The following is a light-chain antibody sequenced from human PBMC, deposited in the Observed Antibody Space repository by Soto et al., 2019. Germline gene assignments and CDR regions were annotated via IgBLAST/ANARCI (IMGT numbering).Light chain of an antibody. J-gene: IGKJ5*01. V-gene: IGKV3-20*02. CDR1: QSLSTSY. CDR3: QQTYTTPEIT. Sequence: PGERATLSCRASQSLSTSYLAWYQQKPGQAPRLLTYGTSSRASGIPTRFSGSGSGTDFTLTISSLQPEDFATYYCQQTYTTPEITFGQGTRLEIK. CDR2: GTS.